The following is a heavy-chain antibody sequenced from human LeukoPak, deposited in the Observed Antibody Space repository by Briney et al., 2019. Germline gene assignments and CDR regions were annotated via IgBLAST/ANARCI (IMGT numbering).Heavy chain of an antibody. D-gene: IGHD3-10*01. J-gene: IGHJ5*02. CDR3: ARAGALITMVRGNWFDP. V-gene: IGHV1-8*01. CDR1: GYTFTSYD. Sequence: GASVKVSCKASGYTFTSYDINWVRQATGQGLEWMGWMNPNSGNTGYAQKFQGRVTMTRNTSISTAYMELSSLRSEDTAVYYCARAGALITMVRGNWFDPWGQGTLVTVSS. CDR2: MNPNSGNT.